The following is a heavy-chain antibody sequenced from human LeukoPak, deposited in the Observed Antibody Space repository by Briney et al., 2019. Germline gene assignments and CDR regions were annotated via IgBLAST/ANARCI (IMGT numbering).Heavy chain of an antibody. D-gene: IGHD5-12*01. J-gene: IGHJ4*02. Sequence: GGSLRLSCAASGFTFSSYEMNWVRQAPGKGLEWVSYISSSGSTIYYADSVKGRFTISRDNAKNSLYLQMNSLRAEDTAVYYCARVEAGGYDYGAFDYWGQGTLVTVSS. CDR2: ISSSGSTI. CDR1: GFTFSSYE. V-gene: IGHV3-48*03. CDR3: ARVEAGGYDYGAFDY.